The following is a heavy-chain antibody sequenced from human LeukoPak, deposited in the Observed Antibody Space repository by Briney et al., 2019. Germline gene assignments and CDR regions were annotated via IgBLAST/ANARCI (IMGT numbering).Heavy chain of an antibody. CDR1: GGSFSNYY. D-gene: IGHD2-8*01. V-gene: IGHV4-59*01. CDR3: ARPTKGRGNFFGY. Sequence: PSETLSLTCAVYGGSFSNYYWSWIRQPPGKGLEWIGYIYYGGNTNYNPSLQSRVTISVDTSKSQFSLKLSSVTAADTAVYYCARPTKGRGNFFGYWGQGTLVTLSS. CDR2: IYYGGNT. J-gene: IGHJ4*02.